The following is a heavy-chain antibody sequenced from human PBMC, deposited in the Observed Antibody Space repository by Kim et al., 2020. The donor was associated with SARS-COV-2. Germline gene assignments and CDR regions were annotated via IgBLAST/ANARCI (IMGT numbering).Heavy chain of an antibody. CDR3: ARRATKSYGHFDY. J-gene: IGHJ4*02. CDR1: GGSFSTYY. V-gene: IGHV4-34*01. CDR2: INHFGGT. D-gene: IGHD3-16*01. Sequence: SETLSLTCGFSGGSFSTYYWSWIRQPPGKGLEWIGEINHFGGTNQNPSLTSRLTMSLDTSKNVFLLRLTSVTAADTAMYYCARRATKSYGHFDYWGQGSLVTVSS.